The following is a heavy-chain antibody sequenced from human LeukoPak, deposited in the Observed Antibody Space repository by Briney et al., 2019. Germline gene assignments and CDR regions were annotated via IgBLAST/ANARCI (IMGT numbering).Heavy chain of an antibody. CDR2: ISTYNGNT. Sequence: ASVKVSCKASGYTFTSYDISWVRQAPGQGLEWMGWISTYNGNTNYAQKLQGRVTMTTDTITTTAYMELSSLRSDDTAVYYCARDHSGNWFDPWGEGTLVTVSS. CDR1: GYTFTSYD. V-gene: IGHV1-18*01. CDR3: ARDHSGNWFDP. D-gene: IGHD1-26*01. J-gene: IGHJ5*02.